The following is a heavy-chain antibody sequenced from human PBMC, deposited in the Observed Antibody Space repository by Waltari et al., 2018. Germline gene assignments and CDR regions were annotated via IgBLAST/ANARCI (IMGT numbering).Heavy chain of an antibody. V-gene: IGHV1-69*05. CDR3: ASRPTYSSGFDY. CDR1: GGTFSSYA. CDR2: IIPIFGPA. J-gene: IGHJ4*02. D-gene: IGHD3-22*01. Sequence: QLVQSGAEVKKPGSSVKVSCKAPGGTFSSYASSWVRQVPGQGLAWMGGIIPIFGPANYAQKFQGRVTITTDESTSTAYMELSSLRSEDTAVYYCASRPTYSSGFDYWGQGTLVTVSS.